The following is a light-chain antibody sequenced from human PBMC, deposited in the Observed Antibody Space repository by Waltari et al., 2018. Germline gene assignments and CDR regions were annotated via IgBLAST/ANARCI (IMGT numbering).Light chain of an antibody. CDR1: SLRSYY. CDR3: NSRDSSGNHLGNVV. Sequence: SSELTQDPAVSVALGQTVRITCQGDSLRSYYASWYQQKPGQAPVLVIYGKNNRPSGIPDRCSGSSSGNTASLTITGAQAEDEADYYCNSRDSSGNHLGNVVVGGGTKLTVL. J-gene: IGLJ2*01. CDR2: GKN. V-gene: IGLV3-19*01.